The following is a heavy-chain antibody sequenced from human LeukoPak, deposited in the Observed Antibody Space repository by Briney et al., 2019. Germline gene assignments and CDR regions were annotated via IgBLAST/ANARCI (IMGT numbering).Heavy chain of an antibody. J-gene: IGHJ4*02. CDR1: GYTFTGYY. Sequence: ASVTVSCKASGYTFTGYYMHWVRQAPGQGLEWMGWINPNSGGTNYAQKFQGRVTMTRDTSISTAYMELSRLRSDDTAVYYCARSYIAARRRRYYFDYWGQGTLVTVSS. CDR2: INPNSGGT. V-gene: IGHV1-2*02. D-gene: IGHD6-6*01. CDR3: ARSYIAARRRRYYFDY.